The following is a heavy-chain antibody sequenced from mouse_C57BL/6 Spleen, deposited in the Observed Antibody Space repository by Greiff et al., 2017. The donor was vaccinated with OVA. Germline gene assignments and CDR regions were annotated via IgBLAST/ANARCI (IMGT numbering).Heavy chain of an antibody. J-gene: IGHJ2*01. Sequence: EVQGVESGGGLVQPGGSLSLSCAASGFTFTDYYMSWVRQPPGKALEWLGFIRNKANGYTTEYSASVKGRFTISRDNSQSILYLQMNALRAEDSATYYCARVDGNYPTLYYFDYWGQGTTLTVSS. CDR3: ARVDGNYPTLYYFDY. D-gene: IGHD2-1*01. V-gene: IGHV7-3*01. CDR1: GFTFTDYY. CDR2: IRNKANGYTT.